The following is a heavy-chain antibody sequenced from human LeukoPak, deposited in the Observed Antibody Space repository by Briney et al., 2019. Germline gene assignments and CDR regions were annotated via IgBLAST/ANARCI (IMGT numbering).Heavy chain of an antibody. V-gene: IGHV4-4*02. Sequence: SETLSLTCAVSGGSISSSNWWSWIRQPPGKGLEWIGEINHSGSTNYNPSLKSRVTISVDTSKNQFSLKLSSVTAADTAAYYCARHAHPRRVRGSYNWFDPWGQGTLVTVSS. J-gene: IGHJ5*02. CDR1: GGSISSSNW. D-gene: IGHD3-10*01. CDR3: ARHAHPRRVRGSYNWFDP. CDR2: INHSGST.